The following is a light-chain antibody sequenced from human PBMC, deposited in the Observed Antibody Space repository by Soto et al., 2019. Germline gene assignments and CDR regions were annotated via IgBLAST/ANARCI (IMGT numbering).Light chain of an antibody. Sequence: IQMTQSPSTLSAPVRDRVTITCQASQTINTLLAWFQHKPGKAPNLLIYDASNLESGVPSRFSGSGSGTEFTLTISSLQSDDSATYFCQQYSHLVTFGQGTKLEIK. CDR2: DAS. V-gene: IGKV1-5*01. J-gene: IGKJ2*01. CDR1: QTINTL. CDR3: QQYSHLVT.